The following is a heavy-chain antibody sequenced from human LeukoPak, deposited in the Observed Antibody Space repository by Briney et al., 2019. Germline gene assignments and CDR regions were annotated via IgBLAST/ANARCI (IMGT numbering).Heavy chain of an antibody. CDR1: GFTFSSYG. CDR3: ANSEYSAAAAKRMGYYFDY. CDR2: ISGSGGST. D-gene: IGHD6-13*01. V-gene: IGHV3-23*01. J-gene: IGHJ4*02. Sequence: TGGSLRLSCAASGFTFSSYGMSWVRQAPGKGLEWVSAISGSGGSTYCADSVKGRFTISRDNSKNTLYLQMNSLRAEDTAVYYCANSEYSAAAAKRMGYYFDYWGQGTLVTVSS.